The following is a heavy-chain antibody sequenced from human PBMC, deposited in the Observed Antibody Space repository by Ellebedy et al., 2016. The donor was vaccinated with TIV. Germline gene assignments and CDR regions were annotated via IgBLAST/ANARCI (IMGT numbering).Heavy chain of an antibody. J-gene: IGHJ4*02. V-gene: IGHV3-23*01. CDR1: GFTFSSYA. Sequence: GGSLRLXXAASGFTFSSYAMSWVRQAPGKGLEWVSAISGSGGSTYYADSVKGRFTISRDNSKSTLYLQMNSLRAEDTAVYYCAKTSGYEGEDYWGQGTLVTVSS. CDR3: AKTSGYEGEDY. CDR2: ISGSGGST. D-gene: IGHD5-12*01.